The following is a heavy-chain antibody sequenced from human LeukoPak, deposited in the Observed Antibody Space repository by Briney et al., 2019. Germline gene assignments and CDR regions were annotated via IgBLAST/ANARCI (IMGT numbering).Heavy chain of an antibody. V-gene: IGHV4-59*08. D-gene: IGHD2-15*01. Sequence: SETLSLTCTVSGGSISSYYWSWIRQPPGEGLEWIGYIYYSGSTNYNPSLKSRVTISVDTSKNQFSLKLSSVTAADTAVYYCASDRIEVDAFDIWGQGTMVTVSS. CDR3: ASDRIEVDAFDI. CDR2: IYYSGST. CDR1: GGSISSYY. J-gene: IGHJ3*02.